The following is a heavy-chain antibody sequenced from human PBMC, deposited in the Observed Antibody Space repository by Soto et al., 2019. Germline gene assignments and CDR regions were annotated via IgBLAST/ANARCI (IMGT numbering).Heavy chain of an antibody. Sequence: QVQLVQSGVEVKEPGASVKVSCKASGYSFTNYGIGWVRQAPGQGLEWMGWITVNSGNTNYPQKVQGRVTMTTDTSTNTADMELRSLTSDDTAVYYCGRGLGGGWYYFDYWGQGTLVTVSS. J-gene: IGHJ4*02. D-gene: IGHD6-19*01. CDR1: GYSFTNYG. CDR3: GRGLGGGWYYFDY. V-gene: IGHV1-18*01. CDR2: ITVNSGNT.